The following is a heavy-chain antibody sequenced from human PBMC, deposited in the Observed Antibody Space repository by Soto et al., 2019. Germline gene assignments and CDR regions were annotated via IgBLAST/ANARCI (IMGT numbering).Heavy chain of an antibody. Sequence: QVQLVQSGAEVKKPGSSVKVSCKASGGTFSSYAISWVRQAPGQGLEWMGGIIPIFGTANYAQKFQGRVTITADESTSTADMELSSLRSEDTAVYYCARAWPPQSYGDYGGERAGSYGMDVVGQGTKVTVSS. CDR3: ARAWPPQSYGDYGGERAGSYGMDV. CDR1: GGTFSSYA. V-gene: IGHV1-69*01. D-gene: IGHD4-17*01. CDR2: IIPIFGTA. J-gene: IGHJ6*02.